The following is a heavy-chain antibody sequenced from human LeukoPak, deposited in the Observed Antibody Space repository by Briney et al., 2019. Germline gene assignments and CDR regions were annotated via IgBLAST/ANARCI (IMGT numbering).Heavy chain of an antibody. CDR3: ARAGSHWHYVY. J-gene: IGHJ4*02. CDR2: IEPDGSRI. CDR1: GFTLSRYW. D-gene: IGHD3-10*01. Sequence: GGSLRLSCAASGFTLSRYWMHWVRQVPGKGLVWVSRIEPDGSRITYADSLKGRFTISRDNAKNSLSLQMNNLRVEDTAVYYCARAGSHWHYVYWGQGTVVTVSS. V-gene: IGHV3-74*01.